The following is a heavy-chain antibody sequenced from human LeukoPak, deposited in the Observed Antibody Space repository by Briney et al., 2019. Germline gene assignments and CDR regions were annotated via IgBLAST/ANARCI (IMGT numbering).Heavy chain of an antibody. J-gene: IGHJ5*02. CDR2: INTNSGGK. CDR3: ARDRASNFYDSSGYYPSGWFDP. CDR1: GYTFTGNY. V-gene: IGHV1-2*02. D-gene: IGHD3-22*01. Sequence: ASVKLSCKASGYTFTGNYMHWVRQAPGHGLEWKGRINTNSGGKNYAQMFEGRVTMTRDTSISTAYMELSRLRSDDRAVYYCARDRASNFYDSSGYYPSGWFDPWGQGTLVTVSS.